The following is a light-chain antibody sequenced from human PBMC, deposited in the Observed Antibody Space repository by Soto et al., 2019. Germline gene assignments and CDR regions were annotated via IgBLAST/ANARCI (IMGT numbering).Light chain of an antibody. CDR3: SSYAGSSLV. CDR1: SSDVGAYNY. J-gene: IGLJ3*02. Sequence: QSALTQPPSASGSPGQSVTISCTGTSSDVGAYNYVSWYQQHPGKAPKLMIYDVSKRPSGVPYRFSGSKSGNAASLTVSGLQGEDEADYYCSSYAGSSLVFGGGTKVTVL. V-gene: IGLV2-8*01. CDR2: DVS.